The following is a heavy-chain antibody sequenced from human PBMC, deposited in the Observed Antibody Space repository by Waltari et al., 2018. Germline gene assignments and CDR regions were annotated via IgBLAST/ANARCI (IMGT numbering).Heavy chain of an antibody. J-gene: IGHJ5*02. CDR3: ARSSVSCCNWFDP. CDR1: DYSISTGHY. Sequence: QVQLLESGPGLVKPSATLSLTCAVSDYSISTGHYWGWIRQPPGKGLEWIGSIYYSGSTNYNPALKSRVTISVDTSKNQFSLKMTSVTASDTAVYYCARSSVSCCNWFDPWGQGTLVTVSS. D-gene: IGHD2-2*01. V-gene: IGHV4-38-2*01. CDR2: IYYSGST.